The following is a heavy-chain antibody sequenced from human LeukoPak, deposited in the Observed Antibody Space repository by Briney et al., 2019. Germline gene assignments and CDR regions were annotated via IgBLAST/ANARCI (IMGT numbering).Heavy chain of an antibody. V-gene: IGHV3-30*02. Sequence: PGGSLRLSCAASGFTFSSYGMHWVRQAPGKGLEWVAFIRYDGSNKYYADSVKGRFTISRDNSKNTLYLQMNSLRAEDTAMYYCASDMSTVTNCPYNWGQGSLVTVSS. J-gene: IGHJ4*02. D-gene: IGHD4-17*01. CDR1: GFTFSSYG. CDR2: IRYDGSNK. CDR3: ASDMSTVTNCPYN.